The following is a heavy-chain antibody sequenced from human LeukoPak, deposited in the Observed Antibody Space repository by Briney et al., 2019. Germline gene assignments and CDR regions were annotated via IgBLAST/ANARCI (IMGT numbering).Heavy chain of an antibody. D-gene: IGHD5-18*01. CDR3: ARESIQLWTGADY. J-gene: IGHJ4*02. V-gene: IGHV1-8*01. CDR2: MNPNSGNT. CDR1: GYTFTSYD. Sequence: GASVKVSCRASGYTFTSYDINWVRQATGQGLEWMGWMNPNSGNTGYAQKFQGRVTMTRNTSISTAYMELSSLRSEDTAVYYCARESIQLWTGADYWGQGTLVTVSS.